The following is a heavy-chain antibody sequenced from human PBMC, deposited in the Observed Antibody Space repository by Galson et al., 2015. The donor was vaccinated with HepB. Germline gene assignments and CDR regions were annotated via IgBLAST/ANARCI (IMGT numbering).Heavy chain of an antibody. D-gene: IGHD3-9*01. CDR1: GYTFTSYD. Sequence: SVKVSCKASGYTFTSYDINWVRQATGQGLEWMGWMNPNSGNTGYAQKFQGRVTMTRNTSISTAYMELSSLRSEDTAVYYCARGPYYDIFTSSYYGMDVWGQGTTVTVSS. CDR3: ARGPYYDIFTSSYYGMDV. V-gene: IGHV1-8*01. J-gene: IGHJ6*02. CDR2: MNPNSGNT.